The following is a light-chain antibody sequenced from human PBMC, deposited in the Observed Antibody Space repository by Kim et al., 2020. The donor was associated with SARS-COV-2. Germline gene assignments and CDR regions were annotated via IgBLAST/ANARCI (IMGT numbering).Light chain of an antibody. CDR3: GTWDDSLSAGV. Sequence: GQKVTISCSGRNSNMGTYYVSWYQQLPGTAPKLLIYDDNKRPSGIPDRFSGSKSGTSATLGITGLQTGDEADYYCGTWDDSLSAGVFGGGTQLTVL. CDR2: DDN. J-gene: IGLJ2*01. CDR1: NSNMGTYY. V-gene: IGLV1-51*01.